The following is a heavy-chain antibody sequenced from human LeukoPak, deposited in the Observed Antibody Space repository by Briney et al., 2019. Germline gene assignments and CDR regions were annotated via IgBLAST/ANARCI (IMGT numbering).Heavy chain of an antibody. Sequence: GRSLRLSCAASGFTFSSYGMHWVRQAPGKGLEWVAVISYDGSNKYYADSVKGRFTISRDNSKNTLYLQMNSLRAEDTAVYYCAKQGLSGYYTFDYWGQGTLVTVSS. CDR1: GFTFSSYG. CDR3: AKQGLSGYYTFDY. CDR2: ISYDGSNK. V-gene: IGHV3-30*18. D-gene: IGHD3-22*01. J-gene: IGHJ4*02.